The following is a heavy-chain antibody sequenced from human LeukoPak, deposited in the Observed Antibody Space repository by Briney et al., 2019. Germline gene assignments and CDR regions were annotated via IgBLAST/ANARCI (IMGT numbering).Heavy chain of an antibody. CDR3: ARALRQFGYYYYYMDV. D-gene: IGHD3-10*01. Sequence: SETLSLTCTVSGGSISSYYWSWIRQPPGKGLEWIGEINHSGSTNYNPSLKSRVTISADTSNNQFSLKLKSVTTADTAVYYCARALRQFGYYYYYMDVWGKGTTVTISS. CDR2: INHSGST. V-gene: IGHV4-34*01. CDR1: GGSISSYY. J-gene: IGHJ6*03.